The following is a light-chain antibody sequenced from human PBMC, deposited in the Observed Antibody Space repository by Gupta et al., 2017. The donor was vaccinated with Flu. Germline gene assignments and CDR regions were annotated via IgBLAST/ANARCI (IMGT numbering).Light chain of an antibody. J-gene: IGKJ4*01. V-gene: IGKV4-1*01. CDR1: QSVLDSYDNKNY. CDR2: WAS. CDR3: QQDDSSPFT. Sequence: SPGETATINCKSSQSVLDSYDNKNYLAWYQQKPGQPPKLLIYWASTRESGVPDRFSGSGSGTDFTLTISSLHAEDVAVYYCQQDDSSPFTFGGGTKVDIK.